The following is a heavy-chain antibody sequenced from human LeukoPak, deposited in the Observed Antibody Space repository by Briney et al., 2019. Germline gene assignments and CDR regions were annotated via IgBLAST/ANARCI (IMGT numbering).Heavy chain of an antibody. J-gene: IGHJ4*02. Sequence: PSETLSLTCTVSGGSISSSSYYWGWIRQPPGKGLEWIGSIYYSGSTYYNPSLKSRVTISVDTSKNQFSLRLNSVTAADTAVYYCARSLGSWFPFEYWGQGTLVTVSS. CDR1: GGSISSSSYY. D-gene: IGHD6-13*01. CDR2: IYYSGST. V-gene: IGHV4-39*01. CDR3: ARSLGSWFPFEY.